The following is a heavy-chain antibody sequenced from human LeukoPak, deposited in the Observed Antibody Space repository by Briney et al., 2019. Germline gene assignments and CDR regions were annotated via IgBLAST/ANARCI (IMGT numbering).Heavy chain of an antibody. CDR1: GGSISSYY. V-gene: IGHV4-4*07. CDR2: IYISGST. D-gene: IGHD3-10*01. J-gene: IGHJ3*02. CDR3: ARVSYYGSGNFYKSDAFDI. Sequence: SETLSLTCTVSGGSISSYYWSWIRQPAGKGLEWIGRIYISGSTNYNPCLKSRVTMSVDTSKNQFSLKLSSVTAADTAVYYCARVSYYGSGNFYKSDAFDIWGQGTMVTVSS.